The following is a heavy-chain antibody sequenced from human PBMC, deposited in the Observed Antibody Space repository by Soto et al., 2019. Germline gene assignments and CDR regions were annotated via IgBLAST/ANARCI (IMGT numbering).Heavy chain of an antibody. CDR1: GFTFNNAW. CDR2: IKSKTDGGTT. V-gene: IGHV3-15*01. CDR3: TTGLGQQELAFDY. D-gene: IGHD6-13*01. Sequence: EVQLVESGGGLVKPGGSLRLSCTASGFTFNNAWLSWVRQAPGKGLECVGRIKSKTDGGTTDYAAPVKGRFTISRDDSENMLYLQMNSLKTEDTAVYYCTTGLGQQELAFDYWGQGTLLTVSS. J-gene: IGHJ4*02.